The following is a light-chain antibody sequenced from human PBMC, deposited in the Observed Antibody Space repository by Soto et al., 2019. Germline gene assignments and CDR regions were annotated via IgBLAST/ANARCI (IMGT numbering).Light chain of an antibody. Sequence: DIQMTQSPSSLSTSVGDRFTITCQASQDISNYLNWYQQKPGKAPKLLIHAASNLETGVPSRFSGSGSGTDFSFTISSLQPEDIATYYCQQYDTFPTFGQGTRLEIK. CDR3: QQYDTFPT. CDR2: AAS. J-gene: IGKJ5*01. V-gene: IGKV1-33*01. CDR1: QDISNY.